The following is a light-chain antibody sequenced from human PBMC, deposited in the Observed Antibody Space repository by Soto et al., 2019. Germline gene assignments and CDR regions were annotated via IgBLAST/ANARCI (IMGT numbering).Light chain of an antibody. V-gene: IGLV1-47*01. CDR3: AAWDDSLSGLV. Sequence: QSVLTQPPSASGTPGQRVPISCSGSSSNIGSNYVYWYQQLPGTAPKLLIYRNNQRPSGVPDRFSGSKSGTSASLAISGLRSEDEADYYCAAWDDSLSGLVFGGGTKVTVL. J-gene: IGLJ2*01. CDR1: SSNIGSNY. CDR2: RNN.